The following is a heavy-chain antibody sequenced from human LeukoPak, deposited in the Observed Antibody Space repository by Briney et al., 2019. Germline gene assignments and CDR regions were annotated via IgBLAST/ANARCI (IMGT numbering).Heavy chain of an antibody. Sequence: SETLSLTCTVSGGSISSYYWSWIRQPPGKGLEWIGYIYYSGSTNYNPSLKSRVTISVDTSKNQFSLKLSSVTAADTAVYYCARPMVRGARDAFDIWGQGTMVTVSS. D-gene: IGHD3-10*01. CDR2: IYYSGST. V-gene: IGHV4-59*01. J-gene: IGHJ3*02. CDR3: ARPMVRGARDAFDI. CDR1: GGSISSYY.